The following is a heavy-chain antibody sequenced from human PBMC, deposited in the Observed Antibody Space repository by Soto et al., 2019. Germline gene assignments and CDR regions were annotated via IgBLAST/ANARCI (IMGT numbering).Heavy chain of an antibody. CDR2: IYYSGST. Sequence: QLQLQESGPGLVKPSETLSLTCTVSGGSISSSSYYWGWVRQPPGKGLEWIGSIYYSGSTYYNQSLKSRVTISVDTSKNQFSLKLSSVTAADTAVYYCARHYATRLDYWGQGTLVTVSS. J-gene: IGHJ4*02. D-gene: IGHD5-12*01. CDR3: ARHYATRLDY. V-gene: IGHV4-39*01. CDR1: GGSISSSSYY.